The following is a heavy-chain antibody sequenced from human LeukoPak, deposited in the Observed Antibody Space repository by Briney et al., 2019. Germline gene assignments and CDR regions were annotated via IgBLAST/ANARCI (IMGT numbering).Heavy chain of an antibody. V-gene: IGHV3-30*02. Sequence: GGSLRLSCAASGLTFSSYAMHWVRQAPGKGLEWVAFVRYDGSNKYYADSVKGRFTISRDNSKNTLYLQMNSLRGEDTAVYYCAKSGSNYGYVWGSYRPTEYYLDYWVQGTLVTVPS. J-gene: IGHJ4*02. D-gene: IGHD3-16*02. CDR2: VRYDGSNK. CDR3: AKSGSNYGYVWGSYRPTEYYLDY. CDR1: GLTFSSYA.